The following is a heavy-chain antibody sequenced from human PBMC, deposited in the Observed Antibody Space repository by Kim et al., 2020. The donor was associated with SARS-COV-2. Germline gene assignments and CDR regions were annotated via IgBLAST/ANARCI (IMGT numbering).Heavy chain of an antibody. CDR1: GGSISSGGYY. Sequence: SETLSLTCTVSGGSISSGGYYWSWIRQHPGKGLEWIGYIYYSGSTYYNPSLKSRVTISVDTSKNQFSLKLSSVTAADTAVYYCARARRRHDIVVLLGDLYYGMDVWGQGTTVTVSS. D-gene: IGHD2-15*01. J-gene: IGHJ6*02. CDR2: IYYSGST. V-gene: IGHV4-31*03. CDR3: ARARRRHDIVVLLGDLYYGMDV.